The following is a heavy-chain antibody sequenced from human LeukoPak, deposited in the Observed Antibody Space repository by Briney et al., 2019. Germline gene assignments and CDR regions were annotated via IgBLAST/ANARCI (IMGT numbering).Heavy chain of an antibody. CDR2: IYHSGST. Sequence: SETLSLTCTVSGYSISSGYYWGWIRQPPGKGLEWIGSIYHSGSTYYNPSLKSRVTISVDTSKNQCSLKLSSVTAADTAVYYCARVVGTAMVRGGYFDYWGQGTLVTVSS. D-gene: IGHD5-18*01. CDR1: GYSISSGYY. J-gene: IGHJ4*02. V-gene: IGHV4-38-2*02. CDR3: ARVVGTAMVRGGYFDY.